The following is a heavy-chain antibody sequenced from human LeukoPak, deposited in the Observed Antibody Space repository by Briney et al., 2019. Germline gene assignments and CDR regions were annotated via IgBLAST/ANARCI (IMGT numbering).Heavy chain of an antibody. Sequence: SETLSLTCTVSGGSISSYYWSWIRQPAGKGLEWIGRIYTSGSTNYNPSLKSRVTMSVDTSKNQFSLKLRSVTAADTAVYYCARQPTVTYYYYYMDVWGKGTTVTVSS. CDR1: GGSISSYY. CDR2: IYTSGST. CDR3: ARQPTVTYYYYYMDV. V-gene: IGHV4-4*07. J-gene: IGHJ6*03. D-gene: IGHD4-17*01.